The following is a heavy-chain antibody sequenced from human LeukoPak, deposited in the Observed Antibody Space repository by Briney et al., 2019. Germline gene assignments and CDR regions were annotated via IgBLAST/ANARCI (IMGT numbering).Heavy chain of an antibody. CDR1: GGSISSSSYY. D-gene: IGHD6-13*01. CDR3: ARRGIAAAGEWDY. CDR2: IYYSGST. V-gene: IGHV4-39*07. Sequence: PSETLSLTCTVSGGSISSSSYYWGWIRQPPGKGLEWIGSIYYSGSTYYNPSLKSRVTISVDTSRNQFSLKLSSVTAADTAVYYCARRGIAAAGEWDYWGQGTLVTVSS. J-gene: IGHJ4*02.